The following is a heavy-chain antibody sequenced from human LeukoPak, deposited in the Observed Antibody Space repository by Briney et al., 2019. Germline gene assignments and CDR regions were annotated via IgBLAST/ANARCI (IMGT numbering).Heavy chain of an antibody. Sequence: SETLSLTCAVYGGSFSGYYWSWIRQPPGKGLEWIGEINHSGSTNYNPSLKSRVTISVDTSKNQFSLKLSSVTAADTAVYYCVRGPDVLRYFDWLIPFDYWGQGTLVTVSS. J-gene: IGHJ4*02. CDR1: GGSFSGYY. D-gene: IGHD3-9*01. CDR3: VRGPDVLRYFDWLIPFDY. CDR2: INHSGST. V-gene: IGHV4-34*01.